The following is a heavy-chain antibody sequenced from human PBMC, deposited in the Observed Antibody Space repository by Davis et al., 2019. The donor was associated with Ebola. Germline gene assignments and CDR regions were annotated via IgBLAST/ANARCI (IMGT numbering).Heavy chain of an antibody. CDR2: IKQDGSEK. Sequence: PGGSLRLSCAASGFTFSSYWMSWVRQAPGKWLAWVANIKQDGSEKYYVDSVKGRFTISRDNAKNSLYLQMNSLRAEDTAVYYCARDRNVVVVAATTYYGMDVWGQGTTVTVSS. V-gene: IGHV3-7*01. D-gene: IGHD2-15*01. CDR1: GFTFSSYW. CDR3: ARDRNVVVVAATTYYGMDV. J-gene: IGHJ6*02.